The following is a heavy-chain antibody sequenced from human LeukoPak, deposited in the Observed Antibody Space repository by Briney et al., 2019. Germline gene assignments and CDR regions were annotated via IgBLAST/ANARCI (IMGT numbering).Heavy chain of an antibody. J-gene: IGHJ4*02. CDR3: ARGGAVTAYYGWDFFRFDY. Sequence: ASVKVSCTASGYTFTGYYINWVRQAPGQGLERMGWINPNSGVTSFAQRFQNRVTLTTDTSISATYMDLSGLRSDDTAVYYCARGGAVTAYYGWDFFRFDYWGQGTLVTVSS. V-gene: IGHV1-2*02. CDR2: INPNSGVT. CDR1: GYTFTGYY. D-gene: IGHD4-17*01.